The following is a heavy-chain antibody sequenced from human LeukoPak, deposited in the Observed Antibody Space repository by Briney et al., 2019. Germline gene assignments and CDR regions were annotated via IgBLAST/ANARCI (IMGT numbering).Heavy chain of an antibody. CDR2: MNTSTGNP. V-gene: IGHV7-4-1*02. Sequence: ASVEVSCKASGYTFTSYAMNWVRQAPGQGLEWMGWMNTSTGNPTYAQGFTGRFVFSLDTSVSTAYLQISSLKAEDTAVYYCARVREWLLTGGNDAFDIWGQGTMVTVSS. CDR3: ARVREWLLTGGNDAFDI. CDR1: GYTFTSYA. D-gene: IGHD1-20*01. J-gene: IGHJ3*02.